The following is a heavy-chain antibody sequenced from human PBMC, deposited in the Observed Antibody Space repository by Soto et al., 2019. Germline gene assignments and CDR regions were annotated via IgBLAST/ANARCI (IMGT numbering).Heavy chain of an antibody. J-gene: IGHJ4*02. CDR2: ISSSGGSA. CDR1: GFTFSGFG. Sequence: PGGSLRLSCAASGFTFSGFGMFWVRQAPGKGLEWVSIISSSGGSATYADSVKGRFTISRDKSKNTLYLQMNSLRAEDAAVYYCAKMGVVSPAYYFDSWGQGAMVTVSS. V-gene: IGHV3-23*01. D-gene: IGHD3-3*01. CDR3: AKMGVVSPAYYFDS.